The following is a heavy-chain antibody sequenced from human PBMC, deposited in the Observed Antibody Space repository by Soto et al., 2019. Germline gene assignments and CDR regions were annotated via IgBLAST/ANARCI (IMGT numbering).Heavy chain of an antibody. CDR1: GYTFTSYD. J-gene: IGHJ4*02. V-gene: IGHV1-8*01. CDR3: ARAPIDPCDRH. CDR2: MNPNSGNT. Sequence: QVQLVQSGAEVKKPGASVKVSCKASGYTFTSYDINWVRQATGQGIEWMGWMNPNSGNTGYAQKFQGRVTMTTNTSISTAYMRLSSLRREGRAVYYCARAPIDPCDRHWGQGPVVTVAS. D-gene: IGHD2-15*01.